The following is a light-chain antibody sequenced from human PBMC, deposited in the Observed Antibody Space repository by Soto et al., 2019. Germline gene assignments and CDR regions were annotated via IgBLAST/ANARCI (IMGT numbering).Light chain of an antibody. V-gene: IGLV1-47*01. CDR2: RNN. CDR1: SIGSYS. CDR3: AAWDDSLSGQV. Sequence: ELTQPPSVSVAPGQTARITCGGDSIGSYSVDWYQQLPGTAPKLLIYRNNQRPSGVPDRFSGSKSGTSASLAISGLRSEDEADYYCAAWDDSLSGQVFGGGTQLTVL. J-gene: IGLJ3*02.